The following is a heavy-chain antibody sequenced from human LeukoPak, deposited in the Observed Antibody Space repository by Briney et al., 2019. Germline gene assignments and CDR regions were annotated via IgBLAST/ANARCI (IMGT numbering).Heavy chain of an antibody. J-gene: IGHJ5*02. Sequence: SETLSLTCTVSGGSISSSSYYWGWIRQPPGKGLEWIGEINHSGSTNYNPSLKSRVTISVDTSKNQFSLKLSSVTAADTAVYYCARSLTVVVIRGNWFDPWGQGTLVTVSS. D-gene: IGHD3-22*01. CDR1: GGSISSSSYY. V-gene: IGHV4-39*07. CDR3: ARSLTVVVIRGNWFDP. CDR2: INHSGST.